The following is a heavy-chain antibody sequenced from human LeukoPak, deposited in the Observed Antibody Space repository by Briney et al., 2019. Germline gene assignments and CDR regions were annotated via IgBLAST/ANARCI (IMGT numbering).Heavy chain of an antibody. V-gene: IGHV3-69-1*01. CDR1: GFSFSDYA. CDR2: IRGGGET. J-gene: IGHJ4*02. D-gene: IGHD4-17*01. CDR3: ARAYTNGDYLDY. Sequence: PGGSLRLSCAASGFSFSDYAMSWVRQAPARGPEWVSSIRGGGETFYADSVKGRFTIPRDNAKSSASLQMNSLRVDDTAVYYCARAYTNGDYLDYWGQGTLVTVSS.